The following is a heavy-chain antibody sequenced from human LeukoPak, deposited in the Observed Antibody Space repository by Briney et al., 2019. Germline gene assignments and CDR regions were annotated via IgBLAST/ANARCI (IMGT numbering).Heavy chain of an antibody. CDR3: VRSSSPQKDYYYYYYMDV. CDR2: ISSSSSYM. Sequence: GGSLRLSCAASGFTFRSYSMNWVRQAPGKGLEWVPSISSSSSYMYYADSVKGRFTISRDNAKNSLYLQMNSLRAEDTAVYYCVRSSSPQKDYYYYYYMDVWGKGTTVTVSS. V-gene: IGHV3-21*01. J-gene: IGHJ6*03. CDR1: GFTFRSYS.